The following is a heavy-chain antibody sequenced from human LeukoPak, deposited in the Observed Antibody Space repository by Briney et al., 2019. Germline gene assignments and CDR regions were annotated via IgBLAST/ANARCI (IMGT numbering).Heavy chain of an antibody. D-gene: IGHD2-15*01. CDR2: INSDGSST. V-gene: IGHV3-21*01. J-gene: IGHJ5*02. CDR3: ARDPVLEAVVVAVTQRWFDP. CDR1: GFTFRDYD. Sequence: GGSLRLSCAASGFTFRDYDMNWVRQAPGKGLKWFSFINSDGSSTFYADSVKGRFTISRDNGDNSLHLQMNSLGVEDTAVYYCARDPVLEAVVVAVTQRWFDPWGQGALVTVSS.